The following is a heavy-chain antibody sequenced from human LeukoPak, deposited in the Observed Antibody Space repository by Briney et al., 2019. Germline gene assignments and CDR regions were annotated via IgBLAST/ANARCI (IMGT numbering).Heavy chain of an antibody. CDR3: ARTTMMGGWFDP. J-gene: IGHJ5*02. Sequence: SETLSLTCTVSGGSISSYYWSWIRQPPGKGLEWIGYIYSSGSTNYNPSLKSRVTISVDTSKNQFSLKLSSVTAADTAVYYCARTTMMGGWFDPWGQGTLVTVSS. D-gene: IGHD1-1*01. CDR1: GGSISSYY. V-gene: IGHV4-59*12. CDR2: IYSSGST.